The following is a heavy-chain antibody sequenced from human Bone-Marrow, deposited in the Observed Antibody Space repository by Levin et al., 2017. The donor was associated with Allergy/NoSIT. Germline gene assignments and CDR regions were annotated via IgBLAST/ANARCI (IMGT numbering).Heavy chain of an antibody. CDR1: GGTFSTYA. V-gene: IGHV1-69*13. CDR3: AGDGTVSTSSYSRLASYYGMDV. J-gene: IGHJ6*02. D-gene: IGHD4-11*01. CDR2: IIPIFVTA. Sequence: ASVKVSCKASGGTFSTYAFNWVRQAPGQGLEWMGGIIPIFVTANYAQKFQGRLTITADESTSTAYMQLSSLRSEDTAVYYCAGDGTVSTSSYSRLASYYGMDVWGQGTPVTVSS.